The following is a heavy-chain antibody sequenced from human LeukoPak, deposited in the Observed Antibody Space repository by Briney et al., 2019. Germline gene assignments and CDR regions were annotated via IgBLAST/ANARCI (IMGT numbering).Heavy chain of an antibody. CDR2: IHHSGST. Sequence: SETLSLTCTVSGYSISGDYYWGWIRQPPGKGLEWIGNIHHSGSTYYNPSLKSRVTISVDTSKNQFSLKLSSVTAADTAVYYCARVVGSSWSLDYWGQGTPVTVSS. V-gene: IGHV4-38-2*02. J-gene: IGHJ4*02. CDR3: ARVVGSSWSLDY. D-gene: IGHD6-13*01. CDR1: GYSISGDYY.